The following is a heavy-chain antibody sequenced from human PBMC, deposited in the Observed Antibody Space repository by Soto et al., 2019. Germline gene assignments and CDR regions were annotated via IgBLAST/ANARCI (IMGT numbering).Heavy chain of an antibody. D-gene: IGHD7-27*01. CDR3: ARVPGP. CDR1: WGCINIAGYS. CDR2: IYHSGST. J-gene: IGHJ5*02. V-gene: IGHV4-30-2*01. Sequence: VAWGCINIAGYSWSWIRQPPGKGLEWIGYIYHSGSTYYNPSLKSRVTISVDRSKNQFSLKLSSVTAADTAVYYCARVPGPWGQGTLVTVSS.